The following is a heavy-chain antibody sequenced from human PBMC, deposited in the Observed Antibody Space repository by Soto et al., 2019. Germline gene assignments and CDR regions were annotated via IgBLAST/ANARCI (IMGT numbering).Heavy chain of an antibody. CDR1: GGSISSYY. Sequence: PSETLSLTCTVSGGSISSYYWSWIRQPPGKGLEWIGYIYYSGSTYYNPSLKSRVTISVDTSKNQFSLKLSSVTAADTAVYYCASPFSYDFWSGSPGDNYYYYGMDVWGQGTTVTVS. CDR3: ASPFSYDFWSGSPGDNYYYYGMDV. D-gene: IGHD3-3*01. V-gene: IGHV4-59*08. J-gene: IGHJ6*02. CDR2: IYYSGST.